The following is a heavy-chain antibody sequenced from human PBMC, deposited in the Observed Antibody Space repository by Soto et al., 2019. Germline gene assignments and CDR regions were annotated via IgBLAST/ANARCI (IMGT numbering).Heavy chain of an antibody. D-gene: IGHD6-6*01. Sequence: SQTLSLTCAISVDSVSTYSAAWNWSRQSPSGGLEWLGRTYYRSRFFSDYAESVKSRIIINPDTSKNQFSLQLKSVTPEDTAVYYCARDRYSSSGWFDPWGQGTPVTVSS. V-gene: IGHV6-1*01. CDR1: VDSVSTYSAA. CDR2: TYYRSRFFS. J-gene: IGHJ5*02. CDR3: ARDRYSSSGWFDP.